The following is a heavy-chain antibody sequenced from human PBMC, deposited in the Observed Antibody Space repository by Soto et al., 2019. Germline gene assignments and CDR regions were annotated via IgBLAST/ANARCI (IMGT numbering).Heavy chain of an antibody. J-gene: IGHJ6*02. D-gene: IGHD3-10*01. CDR2: INPNSGGT. CDR1: GYTFTGYY. V-gene: IGHV1-2*02. CDR3: ARDRNYYGSGSYYRREYYYYYYGMDV. Sequence: ASVKVSCKASGYTFTGYYMHWVRQAPGQGLEWMGWINPNSGGTNYAQKFQGRVTMTMDTSISTAYMELSRLRSDDTAVYYCARDRNYYGSGSYYRREYYYYYYGMDVWGQGTTVTVSS.